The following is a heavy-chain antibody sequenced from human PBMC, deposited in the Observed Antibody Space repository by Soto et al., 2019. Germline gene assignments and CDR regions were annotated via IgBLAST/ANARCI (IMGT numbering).Heavy chain of an antibody. CDR1: GFTVSSNY. D-gene: IGHD6-13*01. CDR3: ARVTRSWAETFFDY. V-gene: IGHV3-53*04. J-gene: IGHJ4*02. CDR2: IYSGGST. Sequence: GGSLRLSCAASGFTVSSNYMSWVRQAPGKGLEWVSVIYSGGSTYYADSVKGRFTISRHNSKNTLYLQMNSLRAEDTAVYYCARVTRSWAETFFDYWGQGTLVTVSS.